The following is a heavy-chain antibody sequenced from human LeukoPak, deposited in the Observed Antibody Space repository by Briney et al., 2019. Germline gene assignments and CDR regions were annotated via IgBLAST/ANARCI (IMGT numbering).Heavy chain of an antibody. CDR1: GFTFSTYW. V-gene: IGHV3-7*01. CDR3: ADPGVGF. Sequence: PGGSLRLSCAASGFTFSTYWMSWVRQAPGKGLEWVANIKQNGSEKSYVDSVKGRFTISRDNAKNSLYLQMSNLGAEDTAVYYCADPGVGFWGQGTLVTVSS. D-gene: IGHD2-8*01. J-gene: IGHJ4*02. CDR2: IKQNGSEK.